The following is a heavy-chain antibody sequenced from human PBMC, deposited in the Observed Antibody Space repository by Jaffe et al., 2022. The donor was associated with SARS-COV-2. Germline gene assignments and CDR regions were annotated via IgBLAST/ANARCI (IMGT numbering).Heavy chain of an antibody. CDR2: IYYSGST. V-gene: IGHV4-39*01. CDR1: GGSISSSSYY. CDR3: ARRGGEYDFWSGYHYYFDY. D-gene: IGHD3-3*01. Sequence: QLQLQESGPGLVKPSETLSLTCTVSGGSISSSSYYWGWIRQPPGKGLEWIGSIYYSGSTYYNPSLKSRVTISVDTSKNQFSLKLSSVTAADTAVYYCARRGGEYDFWSGYHYYFDYWGQGTLVTVSS. J-gene: IGHJ4*02.